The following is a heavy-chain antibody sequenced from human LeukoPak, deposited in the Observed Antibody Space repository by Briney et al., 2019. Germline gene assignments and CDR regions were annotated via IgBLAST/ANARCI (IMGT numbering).Heavy chain of an antibody. V-gene: IGHV3-74*01. CDR2: INSDVSST. CDR3: ARAESRFGY. Sequence: PGGSLRLSCAASVFTFNNFWMHWVRHAPGKGLVWVSRINSDVSSTSYAASVKGRFTISRDNGKNTVYLQMNSLRAEDTDVYYCARAESRFGYWGQGTLVAVSS. D-gene: IGHD3-10*01. J-gene: IGHJ4*02. CDR1: VFTFNNFW.